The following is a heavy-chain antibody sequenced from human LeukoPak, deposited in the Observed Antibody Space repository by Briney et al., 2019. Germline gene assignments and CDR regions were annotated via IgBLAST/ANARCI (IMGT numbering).Heavy chain of an antibody. CDR1: GYSFTNYW. CDR3: ARRRSEMEIFDY. CDR2: IYPGDSDT. J-gene: IGHJ4*02. V-gene: IGHV5-51*01. D-gene: IGHD1-1*01. Sequence: GKSLQISCKGSGYSFTNYWIGWVRQMPGKGLEWMGIIYPGDSDTRYSPTFQGQVTISADKSMNTAYLQWSSLKASDTAVYYCARRRSEMEIFDYWGQGTLVTVSS.